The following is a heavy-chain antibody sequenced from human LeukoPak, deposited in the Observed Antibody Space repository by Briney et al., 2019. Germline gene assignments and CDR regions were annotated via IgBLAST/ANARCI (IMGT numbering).Heavy chain of an antibody. CDR1: GGSISSYY. CDR3: ARQGAGVPFDY. D-gene: IGHD3-10*01. Sequence: SETLSLTCTVSGGSISSYYWSWIRQPPGMGLEWIAYVYYDGNTRYNPSLKSRVTMSVDTSKNQFSLKLSSVTAADTAVYYCARQGAGVPFDYWGRGTLVTVSS. CDR2: VYYDGNT. V-gene: IGHV4-59*08. J-gene: IGHJ4*02.